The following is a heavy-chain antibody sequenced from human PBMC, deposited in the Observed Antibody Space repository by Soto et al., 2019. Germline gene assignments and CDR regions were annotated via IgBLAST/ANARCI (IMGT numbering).Heavy chain of an antibody. J-gene: IGHJ3*02. CDR1: GGSFSSVY. Sequence: SETLSLTCAVYGGSFSSVYWNWSWIRQPPGKGLEWIGEIDHIGNTNNNPSLKSRVTTSVDTSKNQFSLKLSSVTAADTAVYYCARTQGEINCSGGDCYGVESLRTFDIWGQGTMVTVSS. V-gene: IGHV4-34*01. CDR2: IDHIGNT. D-gene: IGHD2-21*02. CDR3: ARTQGEINCSGGDCYGVESLRTFDI.